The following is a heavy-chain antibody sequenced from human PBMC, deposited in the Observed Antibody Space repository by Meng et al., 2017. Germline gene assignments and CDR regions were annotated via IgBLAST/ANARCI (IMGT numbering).Heavy chain of an antibody. J-gene: IGHJ4*02. V-gene: IGHV2-5*02. D-gene: IGHD7-27*01. CDR1: EFSLSTGGVG. CDR3: AHRSSAWAFDS. Sequence: TFRYSCCTLVKHTQARSRACTFYEFSLSTGGVGVGWIRQPPGKALEWLALIYWDDDTRYSLSLKRRLSITKDPSKNQVFLTMTNMDPVDTATYYCAHRSSAWAFDSWGQGTLVTVSS. CDR2: IYWDDDT.